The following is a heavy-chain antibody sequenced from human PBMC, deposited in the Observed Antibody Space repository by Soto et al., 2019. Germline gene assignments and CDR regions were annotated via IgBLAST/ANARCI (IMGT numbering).Heavy chain of an antibody. CDR1: GYTFTGYY. J-gene: IGHJ6*02. CDR2: INPNSGGT. CDR3: AISTYYDFWSGYLPASMGYYYYYGMDV. V-gene: IGHV1-2*04. Sequence: GASVKVSCKASGYTFTGYYMHWVRQAPGQGLEWMGWINPNSGGTNYAQKFQGWVTMTRDTPISTAYMELSRLRSDDTAVYYCAISTYYDFWSGYLPASMGYYYYYGMDVWGQGTTVTVSS. D-gene: IGHD3-3*01.